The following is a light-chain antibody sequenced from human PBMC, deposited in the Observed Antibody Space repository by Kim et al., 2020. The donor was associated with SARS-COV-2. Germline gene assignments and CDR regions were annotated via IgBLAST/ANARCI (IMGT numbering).Light chain of an antibody. CDR2: AAS. Sequence: ASTGDRVTINCRASQGISSYLAWYQQKPGKAPKLLIYAASTLQSGVPSRFSGSGSGTDFTLTISFLQSEDFSTYYCQQYYSYPPTFGQGTKVDI. J-gene: IGKJ1*01. CDR1: QGISSY. V-gene: IGKV1-8*01. CDR3: QQYYSYPPT.